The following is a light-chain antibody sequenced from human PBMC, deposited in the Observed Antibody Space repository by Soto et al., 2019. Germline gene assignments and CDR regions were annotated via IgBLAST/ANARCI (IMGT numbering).Light chain of an antibody. CDR3: QQYSTSRT. CDR2: DAS. V-gene: IGKV3D-20*01. CDR1: QSVGSSY. Sequence: EMLLTQSPVTLSLSPGERSTLSCWASQSVGSSYLAWYQQKPGLAPRLLIYDASIRATGIPDRFSGSGSGADFTLTISRLEPEDFALYYCQQYSTSRTFGQGTKVDIK. J-gene: IGKJ1*01.